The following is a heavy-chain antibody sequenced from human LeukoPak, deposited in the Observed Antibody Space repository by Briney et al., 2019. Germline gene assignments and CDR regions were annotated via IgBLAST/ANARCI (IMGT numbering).Heavy chain of an antibody. D-gene: IGHD2/OR15-2a*01. Sequence: GRSLRLSCAASGFTFSSYGMHWVRQAPGKGLGWVAVIWYDGSNKYYADSVKGRFTISRDNSKNTLYLQMNSLRAEDTAVYYCARETLGSFDYWGQGTLVTVSS. V-gene: IGHV3-33*01. CDR1: GFTFSSYG. J-gene: IGHJ4*02. CDR2: IWYDGSNK. CDR3: ARETLGSFDY.